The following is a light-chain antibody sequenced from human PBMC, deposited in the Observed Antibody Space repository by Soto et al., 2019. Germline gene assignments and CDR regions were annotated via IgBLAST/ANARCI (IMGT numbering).Light chain of an antibody. Sequence: IVLTQSPATLSLSPGERSTLPCRASQSVSSSLAWYQQKPGQAPRLLIYGASTRATGIPARFSGSGSGTEFTLTISSLQSEDFAVYYCQQYGSSPITFGQGTRLEIK. CDR3: QQYGSSPIT. J-gene: IGKJ5*01. CDR2: GAS. V-gene: IGKV3-15*01. CDR1: QSVSSS.